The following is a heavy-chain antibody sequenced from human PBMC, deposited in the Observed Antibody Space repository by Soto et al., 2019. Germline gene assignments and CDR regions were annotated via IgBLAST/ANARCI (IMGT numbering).Heavy chain of an antibody. D-gene: IGHD2-2*01. CDR1: GASISSRDYY. J-gene: IGHJ4*02. CDR2: IDYNGVT. Sequence: SETLSLTCSVSGASISSRDYYWGWIRQTPGKGLEWIGDIDYNGVTYYNPSLKSRVTVSKDTSRNQFSLKVASVTAADTAIYYCGRVMIGTSRHTDSDYWGQGTQVTVSS. CDR3: GRVMIGTSRHTDSDY. V-gene: IGHV4-39*01.